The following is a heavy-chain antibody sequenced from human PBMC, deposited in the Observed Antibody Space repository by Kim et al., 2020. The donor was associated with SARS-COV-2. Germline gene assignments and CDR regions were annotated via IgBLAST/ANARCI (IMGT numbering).Heavy chain of an antibody. CDR3: ARDRYYDSSGYYPFDY. Sequence: ASVKVSCKASGYTFTSYAMHWVRQAPGQRLEWMGWINAGNGNTKYSQKFQGRVTITRDTSASTAYMELSSLRSEDTAVYYCARDRYYDSSGYYPFDYWGQGTLVTVSS. D-gene: IGHD3-22*01. CDR2: INAGNGNT. V-gene: IGHV1-3*01. CDR1: GYTFTSYA. J-gene: IGHJ4*02.